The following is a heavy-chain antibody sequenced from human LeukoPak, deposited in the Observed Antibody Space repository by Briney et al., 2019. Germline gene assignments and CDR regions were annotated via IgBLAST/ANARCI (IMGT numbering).Heavy chain of an antibody. Sequence: ASVKVSCKVSGYTLTELSMHWVRQAPGQGLEWMGWISAYNGNTNYAQKLQGRVTMTTDTSTSTAYMELRSLRSDDTAVYYCARDVRLEKAEGVVTDYWYFDLWGRGTLVTVSS. CDR3: ARDVRLEKAEGVVTDYWYFDL. V-gene: IGHV1-18*01. D-gene: IGHD3-3*01. CDR2: ISAYNGNT. J-gene: IGHJ2*01. CDR1: GYTLTELS.